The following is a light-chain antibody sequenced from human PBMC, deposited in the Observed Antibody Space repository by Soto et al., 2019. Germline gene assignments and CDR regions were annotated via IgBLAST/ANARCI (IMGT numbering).Light chain of an antibody. V-gene: IGKV1-5*03. J-gene: IGKJ1*01. CDR1: QSIDNW. Sequence: DIQMTQSPSTLSASVGDRVTFSCRSSQSIDNWLAWYQQKPGKAPKLLIYKASTLESGVPSRFSGSGSGTDFTLTISSLQPDDFATYYCQQYNSYSPWTFGQGTKVDI. CDR2: KAS. CDR3: QQYNSYSPWT.